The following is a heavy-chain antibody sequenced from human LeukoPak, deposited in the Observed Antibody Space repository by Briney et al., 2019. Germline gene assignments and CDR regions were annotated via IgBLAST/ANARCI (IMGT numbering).Heavy chain of an antibody. CDR2: INHSGST. Sequence: SETLSLTSAVYGGSFSGYYWSWIRQPPGKGLEWIGEINHSGSTNYNPSLKSRVTISVDTSKNQFSLKLSSVTAADTAVYYCATASPRAGENYYYYGMDVWGQGTTVTVSS. CDR1: GGSFSGYY. CDR3: ATASPRAGENYYYYGMDV. J-gene: IGHJ6*02. V-gene: IGHV4-34*01.